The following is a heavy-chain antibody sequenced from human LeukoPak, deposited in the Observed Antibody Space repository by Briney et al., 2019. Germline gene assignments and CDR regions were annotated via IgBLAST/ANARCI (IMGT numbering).Heavy chain of an antibody. V-gene: IGHV4-4*02. CDR1: GDSIISTNW. J-gene: IGHJ4*02. CDR2: IYTSGST. CDR3: ARDQVDTAMVTVYFDY. D-gene: IGHD5-18*01. Sequence: SETLSLTCAVSGDSIISTNWWSWVRQPPGKGLEWIGRIYTSGSTNYNPSLKSRVTMSVDTSKNQFSLKLSSVTAADTAVYYCARDQVDTAMVTVYFDYWGQGTLVTVSS.